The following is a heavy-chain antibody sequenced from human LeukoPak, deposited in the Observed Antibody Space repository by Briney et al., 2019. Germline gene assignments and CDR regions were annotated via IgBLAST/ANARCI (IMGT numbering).Heavy chain of an antibody. V-gene: IGHV3-23*01. CDR2: VSGSGGST. J-gene: IGHJ4*02. D-gene: IGHD5-12*01. CDR1: RFTLSNYA. Sequence: GGSLRLSCAASRFTLSNYAMSGVRQAPGKGLEWVSAVSGSGGSTYYADSVKGRFTISRDKSKNALYLQMNSLRAEDTAVYYFAKDGNSGFDTPYYFDSWGQGTLVTVSS. CDR3: AKDGNSGFDTPYYFDS.